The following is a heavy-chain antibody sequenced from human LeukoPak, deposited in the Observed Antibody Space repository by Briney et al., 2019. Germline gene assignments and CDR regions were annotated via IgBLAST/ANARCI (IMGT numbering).Heavy chain of an antibody. J-gene: IGHJ4*01. CDR3: ARDGTAAGLYFDL. D-gene: IGHD6-13*01. CDR2: IRQDGDEK. CDR1: GFTLTDYW. Sequence: GGSLRLSCAVSGFTLTDYWMNWVRQAPGKGLEWVASIRQDGDEKYYVDSVKGRFTISRDNTKNSLYLQMSALRAEDTAVYYCARDGTAAGLYFDLWGQGTLVTVSS. V-gene: IGHV3-7*01.